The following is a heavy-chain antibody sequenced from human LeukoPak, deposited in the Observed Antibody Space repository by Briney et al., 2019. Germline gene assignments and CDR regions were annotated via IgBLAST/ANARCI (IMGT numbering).Heavy chain of an antibody. CDR3: ARDYSSSSAYYYYYYMDV. D-gene: IGHD6-6*01. CDR1: GGSISSSSYY. V-gene: IGHV4-39*07. J-gene: IGHJ6*03. Sequence: SETLSLTCTVSGGSISSSSYYWGWIRQPPGKGLEWIGSIYYSGSTYYNPSLKSRVTISVDTSKNQFSLKLSSVTAADTAVYYCARDYSSSSAYYYYYYMDVWGKGTTVTVSS. CDR2: IYYSGST.